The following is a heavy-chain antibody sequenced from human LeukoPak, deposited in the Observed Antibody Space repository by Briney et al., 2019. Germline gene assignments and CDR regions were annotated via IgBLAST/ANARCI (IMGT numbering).Heavy chain of an antibody. CDR3: ARGSSTSHAFDI. CDR2: ISTSSSYI. Sequence: GGSLRLSCAASGFTFSSYSMTWVRQAPGKGLEWVSSISTSSSYIYYADSVKGRFTISRDNAKKSLYLQMNSLRAEDTAVYYCARGSSTSHAFDIWGQGTMVTVSS. CDR1: GFTFSSYS. J-gene: IGHJ3*02. V-gene: IGHV3-21*01. D-gene: IGHD6-6*01.